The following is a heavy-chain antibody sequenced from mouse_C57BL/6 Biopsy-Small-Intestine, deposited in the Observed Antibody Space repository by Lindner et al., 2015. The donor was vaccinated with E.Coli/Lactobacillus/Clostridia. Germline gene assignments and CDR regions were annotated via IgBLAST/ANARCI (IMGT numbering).Heavy chain of an antibody. V-gene: IGHV1-34*01. CDR3: ARDNNYADYYALDY. CDR1: GYTFTDYY. D-gene: IGHD2-12*01. CDR2: IYPQNGAN. Sequence: VQLQESGPELVKPGASVKMSCKASGYTFTDYYMFWVKQNHGKSLEWIGYIYPQNGANGSNQKFKDKATLTVDKSPSTAYMELRSLTSEDSAVYYCARDNNYADYYALDYWGQGTSVTVSS. J-gene: IGHJ4*01.